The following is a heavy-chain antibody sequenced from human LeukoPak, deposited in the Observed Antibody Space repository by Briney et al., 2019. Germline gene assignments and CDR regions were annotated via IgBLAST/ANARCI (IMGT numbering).Heavy chain of an antibody. CDR1: GFTFSNAW. D-gene: IGHD3-16*01. Sequence: PGGSLRLSCAASGFTFSNAWMNWVRQAPGKGLEWVSSISSSSSYIYYADSVKGRFTISRDNAKNSLYLQMNSLRAEDTAVYYCARDWGYYYYYGMDVWGQGTTVTVSS. CDR3: ARDWGYYYYYGMDV. V-gene: IGHV3-21*01. J-gene: IGHJ6*02. CDR2: ISSSSSYI.